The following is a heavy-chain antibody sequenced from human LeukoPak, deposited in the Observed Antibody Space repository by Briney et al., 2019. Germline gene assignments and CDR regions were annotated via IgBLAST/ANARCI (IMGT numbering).Heavy chain of an antibody. CDR3: ARGSNFRGVPFLDY. Sequence: PGGSLRLSCAASGFSVSTNYMSWVRQALGKGLEWVSVIDSGDRTYYADSVKGRFTISRDNSKNTIYLQMKSLRAEDTAVYYCARGSNFRGVPFLDYWAQGTLVTVSS. D-gene: IGHD3-10*01. CDR1: GFSVSTNY. V-gene: IGHV3-53*01. CDR2: IDSGDRT. J-gene: IGHJ4*02.